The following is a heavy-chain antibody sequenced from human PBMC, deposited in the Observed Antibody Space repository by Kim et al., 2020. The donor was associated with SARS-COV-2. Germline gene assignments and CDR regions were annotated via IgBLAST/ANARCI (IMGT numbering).Heavy chain of an antibody. J-gene: IGHJ6*02. Sequence: SETLSLTCAVYGGSFSGYYWSWIRQPPGKGLEWIGEINHSGSTNYNPSLKSRVTISVDTSKNQFSLKLSSVTAADTAVYYCARGTRGYFYYGMDVWGQGTTVTVSS. D-gene: IGHD2-8*02. V-gene: IGHV4-34*01. CDR2: INHSGST. CDR3: ARGTRGYFYYGMDV. CDR1: GGSFSGYY.